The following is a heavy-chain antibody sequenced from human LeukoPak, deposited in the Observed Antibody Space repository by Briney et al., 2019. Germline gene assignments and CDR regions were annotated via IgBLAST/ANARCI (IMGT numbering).Heavy chain of an antibody. D-gene: IGHD6-19*01. CDR2: IYYSGST. Sequence: SETLSLTCTVSGGSISSSSYSWGWIRQPPGKGLEWIGSIYYSGSTYYNPSLKSRVTISVDTSKNQFSLKLSSVTAADTAVYYCARPGYSSGWYYFDYWGQGTLVTVSS. CDR1: GGSISSSSYS. CDR3: ARPGYSSGWYYFDY. V-gene: IGHV4-39*01. J-gene: IGHJ4*02.